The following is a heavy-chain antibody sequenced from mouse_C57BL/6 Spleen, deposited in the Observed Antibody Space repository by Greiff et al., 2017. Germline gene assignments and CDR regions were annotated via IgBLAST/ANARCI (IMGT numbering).Heavy chain of an antibody. CDR3: ARPHGTGAMDY. CDR2: ISNGGGST. J-gene: IGHJ4*01. CDR1: GFTFSDYY. V-gene: IGHV5-12*01. Sequence: DVKLVESGGGLVQPGGSLKLSCAASGFTFSDYYMYWVRQTPEKRLEWVAYISNGGGSTYYPDTVKGRFTISRDNAKNTLYLQMSRLKSEDTAMYYCARPHGTGAMDYWGQGTSVTVSS. D-gene: IGHD4-1*01.